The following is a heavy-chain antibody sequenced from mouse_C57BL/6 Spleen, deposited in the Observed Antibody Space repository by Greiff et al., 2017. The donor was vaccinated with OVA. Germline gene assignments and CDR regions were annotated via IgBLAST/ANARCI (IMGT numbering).Heavy chain of an antibody. CDR2: INPSTGGT. J-gene: IGHJ2*01. Sequence: EVQLQQSGPELVKPGASVKISCKASGYSFTGYYMNWVKQSPEKSLEWIGEINPSTGGTTYNQKFKAKATLTVDKSSSTAYMQLKSLTSEDSAVYYCARSMITFDYWGQGTTLTVSS. D-gene: IGHD2-4*01. CDR1: GYSFTGYY. V-gene: IGHV1-42*01. CDR3: ARSMITFDY.